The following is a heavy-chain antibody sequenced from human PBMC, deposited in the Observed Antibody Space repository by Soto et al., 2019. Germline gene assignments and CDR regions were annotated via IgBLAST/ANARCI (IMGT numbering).Heavy chain of an antibody. CDR1: GFTFGDYA. Sequence: EVQLVESGGGLVKPGRSLRLSCTASGFTFGDYAMSWFRQAPGKGLEWVGFIRSKAYGGTTEYAASVKGRFTISRDEFKSIAYLQNNSMESEDTAVYSCTRDWCSGGCCYSDYYYGMDVWGQGTTVIVSS. D-gene: IGHD2-15*01. CDR2: IRSKAYGGTT. CDR3: TRDWCSGGCCYSDYYYGMDV. J-gene: IGHJ6*02. V-gene: IGHV3-49*05.